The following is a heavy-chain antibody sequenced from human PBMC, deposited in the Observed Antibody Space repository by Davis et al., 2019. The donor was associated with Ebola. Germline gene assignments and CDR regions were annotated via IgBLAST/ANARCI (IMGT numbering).Heavy chain of an antibody. CDR2: ISGSGGST. D-gene: IGHD2-2*01. Sequence: PSETLSLTCTVSGASISSSSFYWAWIRQAPGKGLEWVSAISGSGGSTYYADFVKGRFTISRDNSKNTVDLQMNSLRAEDTALYHCAKGHCIGSSCQWVFGDWGQGTLVTVSS. CDR1: GASISSSS. V-gene: IGHV3-23*01. J-gene: IGHJ4*02. CDR3: AKGHCIGSSCQWVFGD.